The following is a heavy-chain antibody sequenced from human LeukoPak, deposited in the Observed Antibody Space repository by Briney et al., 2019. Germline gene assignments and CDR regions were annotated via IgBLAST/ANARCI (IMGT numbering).Heavy chain of an antibody. CDR2: INWNGGST. J-gene: IGHJ6*03. CDR1: GVTFDDYG. Sequence: PGGTLRLSCAASGVTFDDYGMSWVRQAPGKGPEWVSGINWNGGSTGYVDSVKGRFTISRDNAKNSLYLQMNSLRAEDTALYYCARASGSYDPYYYYYMDVWGKGTTVTVSS. CDR3: ARASGSYDPYYYYYMDV. D-gene: IGHD1-26*01. V-gene: IGHV3-20*04.